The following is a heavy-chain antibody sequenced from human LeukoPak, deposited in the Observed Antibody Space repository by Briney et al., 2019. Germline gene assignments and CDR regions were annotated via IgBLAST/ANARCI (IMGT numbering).Heavy chain of an antibody. V-gene: IGHV4-59*01. Sequence: PSETLSLTCTVSGSSISSYYWSWIRQPPGKGREWIGHIYTSGSTNYNPSLKSRVTISVDTSKNQFSLKLSSVTAADTAVYYCARSGNYYDSSGYNYWGQGTLVTVSS. J-gene: IGHJ4*02. CDR1: GSSISSYY. CDR3: ARSGNYYDSSGYNY. D-gene: IGHD3-22*01. CDR2: IYTSGST.